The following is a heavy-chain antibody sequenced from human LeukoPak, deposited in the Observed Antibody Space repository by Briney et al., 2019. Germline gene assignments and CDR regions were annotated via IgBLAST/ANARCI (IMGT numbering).Heavy chain of an antibody. CDR1: GYTFTSYC. Sequence: ASVNVSCTASGYTFTSYCLIWVRQAPGQGPEWMVWITSYNCNTNFSQKVQGRITISTNTSTSTAYMELKSLRYDDTAVYYCARDYYDSSGDPLDYWGQGTLVTVSS. J-gene: IGHJ4*02. D-gene: IGHD3-22*01. CDR2: ITSYNCNT. V-gene: IGHV1-18*01. CDR3: ARDYYDSSGDPLDY.